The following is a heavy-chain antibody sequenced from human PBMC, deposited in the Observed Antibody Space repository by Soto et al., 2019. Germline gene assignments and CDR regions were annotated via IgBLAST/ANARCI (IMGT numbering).Heavy chain of an antibody. CDR1: GGSISSYY. J-gene: IGHJ6*03. D-gene: IGHD3-3*01. CDR2: IYYSGST. V-gene: IGHV4-59*01. CDR3: ARDFWSGYYPGNYYYMDV. Sequence: PSETLSLTCTVSGGSISSYYWSWIRQPPGKRLEWIGYIYYSGSTNYDPSLKSRVTISVDTSKNQFSLKLSSVTAADTAVYYCARDFWSGYYPGNYYYMDVWGKGTTVTVSS.